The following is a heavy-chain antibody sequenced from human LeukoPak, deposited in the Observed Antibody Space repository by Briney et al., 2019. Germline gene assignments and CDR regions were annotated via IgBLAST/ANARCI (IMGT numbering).Heavy chain of an antibody. D-gene: IGHD5-18*01. Sequence: ASVKVSCKASGYTFTSYGISWVRQAPGQGLEWMRWISAYNGNTNYAQELQGRVTMTTDTSTSTAYMELRSLRSDDTAVYYCARGDTGTYYFDYWGQGTLVTVSS. V-gene: IGHV1-18*01. CDR3: ARGDTGTYYFDY. CDR2: ISAYNGNT. CDR1: GYTFTSYG. J-gene: IGHJ4*02.